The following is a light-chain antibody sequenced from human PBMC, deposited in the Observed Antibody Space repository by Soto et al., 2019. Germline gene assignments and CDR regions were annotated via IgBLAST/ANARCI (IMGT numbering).Light chain of an antibody. V-gene: IGKV1-39*01. CDR2: AAS. CDR1: QSISNH. Sequence: NQMTQSASSLSASVKDRVIITCRASQSISNHLNWYQQKPGKAPKLLIFAASSLQSGVPSRFSGSRSGPDFTLTISSLQPEDFATYYCQQSYSSPPTFGQGTKVDIK. J-gene: IGKJ1*01. CDR3: QQSYSSPPT.